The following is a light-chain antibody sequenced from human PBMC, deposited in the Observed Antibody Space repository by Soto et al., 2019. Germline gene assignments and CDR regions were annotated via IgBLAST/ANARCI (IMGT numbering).Light chain of an antibody. Sequence: EIVLTQSPATLSLSPGERATLSCRASQSVSSYLVWYQQKPGQAPRLLIYDASTRATGIPARFSGSGSGTEFTLTISSLQSEDFAVYYCQQYSDSPTFGQGTKVDI. CDR1: QSVSSY. J-gene: IGKJ1*01. V-gene: IGKV3-11*01. CDR3: QQYSDSPT. CDR2: DAS.